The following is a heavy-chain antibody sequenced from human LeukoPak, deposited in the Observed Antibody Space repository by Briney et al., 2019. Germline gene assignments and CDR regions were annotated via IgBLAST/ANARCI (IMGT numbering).Heavy chain of an antibody. J-gene: IGHJ4*02. CDR1: GGSISSCY. V-gene: IGHV4-59*01. CDR2: IHYSGST. Sequence: SETLSLTCTVSGGSISSCYWSWIRQPPGKGLEWIGYIHYSGSTKSHPSLKSRVTLSADASKNQFSLKLISVTAADTAVYYCARDGKSGTPEFDYWGQGILVIVSS. D-gene: IGHD1-1*01. CDR3: ARDGKSGTPEFDY.